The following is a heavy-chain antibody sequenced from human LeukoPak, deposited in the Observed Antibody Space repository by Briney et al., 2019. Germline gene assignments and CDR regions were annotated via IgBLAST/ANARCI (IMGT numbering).Heavy chain of an antibody. CDR3: AKDIGIAVAGTRDY. V-gene: IGHV3-30*02. CDR1: GFTFSSYG. D-gene: IGHD6-19*01. CDR2: IRYDGSNK. J-gene: IGHJ4*02. Sequence: PGGSLRLSCAASGFTFSSYGMHWVRQAPGKGLEWVAFIRYDGSNKYYADSVKGRFTISRDNSKNTLYLQMNSLRAEDTAVYYCAKDIGIAVAGTRDYWGQGTLVTVSS.